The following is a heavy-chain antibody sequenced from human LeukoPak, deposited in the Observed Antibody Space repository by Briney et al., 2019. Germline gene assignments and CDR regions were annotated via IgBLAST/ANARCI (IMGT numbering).Heavy chain of an antibody. Sequence: PGGSLRLSCAASGFTFSSYSMNWVRQAPGKGLEWVSSISSSSSYIYYADSVKGRFTISRDNAKNSAYLQINSLRVEDTAVYYCAAVSYLAFDIWGQGTMVTVSS. CDR2: ISSSSSYI. CDR3: AAVSYLAFDI. V-gene: IGHV3-21*01. J-gene: IGHJ3*02. CDR1: GFTFSSYS. D-gene: IGHD2-21*01.